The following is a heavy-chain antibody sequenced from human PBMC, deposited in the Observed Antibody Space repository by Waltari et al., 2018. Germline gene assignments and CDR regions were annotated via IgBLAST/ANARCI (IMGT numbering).Heavy chain of an antibody. Sequence: QVQLVQSGAEVKKPGSSVKVSCKASGGTFSSYAISWVRQAPGQGLEWMGGIVPIFGTANYAQKFQGRVTITADESTSTAYMERSSLRSEDTAVYYCARDRHIVVVTAIPRDAFDIWGQGTMVTVSS. CDR3: ARDRHIVVVTAIPRDAFDI. CDR1: GGTFSSYA. J-gene: IGHJ3*02. CDR2: IVPIFGTA. V-gene: IGHV1-69*01. D-gene: IGHD2-21*02.